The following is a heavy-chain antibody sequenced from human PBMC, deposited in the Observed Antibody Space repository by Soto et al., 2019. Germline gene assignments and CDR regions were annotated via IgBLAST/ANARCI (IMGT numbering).Heavy chain of an antibody. J-gene: IGHJ4*02. CDR2: ISGSGDST. CDR3: AKALYGGFTY. CDR1: GFTFSVYA. Sequence: EVRLLESGGGLVQPGGSLRLSCAASGFTFSVYAMSWVRQAPGKGLEWVSGISGSGDSTHYADSVKGRFTGSRDNSKSMLYLQTNSLRAEDTAIYYCAKALYGGFTYWGQGTLVTFSS. D-gene: IGHD3-10*01. V-gene: IGHV3-23*01.